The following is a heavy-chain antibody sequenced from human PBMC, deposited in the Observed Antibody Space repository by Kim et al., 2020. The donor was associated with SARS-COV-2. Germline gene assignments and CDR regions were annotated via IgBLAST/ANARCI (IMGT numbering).Heavy chain of an antibody. J-gene: IGHJ4*02. V-gene: IGHV3-9*01. CDR1: GFTFDDYA. Sequence: GRSLRLSCAASGFTFDDYAMHWVRQAPGKGLEWVSGISWNSGSIGYADSVKGRFTISRDNAKNSLYLQMNSLRAEDTALYYCAKDIEMAVTTYLDYWGQGTLVTVSS. D-gene: IGHD4-17*01. CDR3: AKDIEMAVTTYLDY. CDR2: ISWNSGSI.